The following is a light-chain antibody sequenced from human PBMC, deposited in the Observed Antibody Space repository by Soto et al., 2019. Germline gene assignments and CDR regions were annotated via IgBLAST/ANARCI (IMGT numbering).Light chain of an antibody. CDR2: GAS. J-gene: IGKJ5*01. V-gene: IGKV3-15*01. Sequence: EIVMTQSPATLSVSPGERATLSCRASQSVSSNLAWYQQKPGQAPRLLIYGASTRATCIPARFSGSGSVTEFTLIISSLQSEDFAVYYCQQYNNWPSITFGQGTRLEIK. CDR1: QSVSSN. CDR3: QQYNNWPSIT.